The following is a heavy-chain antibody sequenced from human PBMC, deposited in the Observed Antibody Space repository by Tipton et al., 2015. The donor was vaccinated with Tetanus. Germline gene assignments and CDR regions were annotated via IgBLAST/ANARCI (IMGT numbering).Heavy chain of an antibody. J-gene: IGHJ6*02. CDR2: ISGSGGSA. CDR1: GFPFSSYA. Sequence: SLRLSCAASGFPFSSYAMTWVRQAPGKGLEWVSTISGSGGSAYYADSVKGLFTISRDNSKNTLYLQMNRLRAEDTAVYYCAIVAVLGSYYYGMDVWGQGTTVTVSS. D-gene: IGHD2-21*01. V-gene: IGHV3-23*01. CDR3: AIVAVLGSYYYGMDV.